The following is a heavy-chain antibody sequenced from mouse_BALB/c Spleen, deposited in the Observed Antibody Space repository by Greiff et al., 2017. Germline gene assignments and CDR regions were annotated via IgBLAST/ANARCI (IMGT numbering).Heavy chain of an antibody. J-gene: IGHJ3*01. CDR2: IDPANGNT. CDR1: GFNIKDTY. CDR3: ARSSYYDYAGFAY. V-gene: IGHV14-3*02. Sequence: EVQLQESGAELVKPGASVKLSCTASGFNIKDTYMHWVKQRPEQGLEWIGRIDPANGNTKYDPKFQGKATITADTSSNTAYLQLSSLTSEDTAVYYCARSSYYDYAGFAYWGQGTLVTVSA. D-gene: IGHD2-4*01.